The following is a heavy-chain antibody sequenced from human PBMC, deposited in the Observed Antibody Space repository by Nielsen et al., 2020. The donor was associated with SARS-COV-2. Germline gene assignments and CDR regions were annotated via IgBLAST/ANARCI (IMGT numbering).Heavy chain of an antibody. CDR3: ARGARTGYGMDV. CDR1: GFAFSRYS. J-gene: IGHJ6*02. D-gene: IGHD3/OR15-3a*01. Sequence: GGSLRLSCLASGFAFSRYSMHWVRQTPGMGLEWVAAVSYDGSHKYYSDPVKGRFTISRDNSKNTLYLQMNSLRAEDTAVYYCARGARTGYGMDVWGQGTTVTVSS. CDR2: VSYDGSHK. V-gene: IGHV3-30-3*01.